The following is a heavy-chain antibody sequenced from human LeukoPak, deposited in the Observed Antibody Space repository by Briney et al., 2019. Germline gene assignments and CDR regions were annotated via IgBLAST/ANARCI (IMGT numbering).Heavy chain of an antibody. J-gene: IGHJ4*02. CDR2: IRASGGST. Sequence: GGSLRLSCAASGFTFSSYAMTWVRQAPGKGLEWVATIRASGGSTYYADSWMGRFTVSRDNSKTTLYLQMNSLRAEDTAVYYCAKGGYTSSFDYWGQGTLVTVSS. V-gene: IGHV3-23*01. CDR1: GFTFSSYA. CDR3: AKGGYTSSFDY. D-gene: IGHD6-6*01.